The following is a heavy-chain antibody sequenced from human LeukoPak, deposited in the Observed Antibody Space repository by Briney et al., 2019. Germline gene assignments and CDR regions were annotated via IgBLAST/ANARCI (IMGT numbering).Heavy chain of an antibody. CDR1: GFTFSSYA. D-gene: IGHD6-13*01. CDR2: ISGSGGST. CDR3: AKVSSSSWYTAVNWFDP. J-gene: IGHJ5*02. Sequence: GGSLRLSCAASGFTFSSYAMSWVRQAPGKGLEWVSAISGSGGSTYYADSVKGRFTISGDNSKNTLYLQMNSLRAEDTAVYYCAKVSSSSWYTAVNWFDPWGQGTLVTVSS. V-gene: IGHV3-23*01.